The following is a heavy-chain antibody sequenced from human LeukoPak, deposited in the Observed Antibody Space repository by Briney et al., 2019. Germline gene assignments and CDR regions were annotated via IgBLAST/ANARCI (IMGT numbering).Heavy chain of an antibody. CDR3: TKSLSGTAHVSDI. V-gene: IGHV3-30*18. CDR2: ISYDGSNK. J-gene: IGHJ3*02. CDR1: GFTFNTYG. Sequence: PGGSLRLSCAASGFTFNTYGMHWVRQAPGKGLEWVAVISYDGSNKYYSDSVKGRFTTSRDNSKKTLYLQMNSLRIEDTAVYYCTKSLSGTAHVSDIWGQGTTVTVSS.